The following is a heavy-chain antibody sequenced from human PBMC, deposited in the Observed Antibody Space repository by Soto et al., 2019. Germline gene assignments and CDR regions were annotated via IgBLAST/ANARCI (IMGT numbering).Heavy chain of an antibody. Sequence: ASVKVSCKVSGYTLTELSMHCVRQAPGKGLEWMGGFDPEDGETIYAQKFQGRVTMTEDTSTDTAYMELSSLRSEDTAVYYCATDLQSGWNYFDYWGQGTLVTVSS. CDR1: GYTLTELS. J-gene: IGHJ4*02. CDR2: FDPEDGET. V-gene: IGHV1-24*01. CDR3: ATDLQSGWNYFDY. D-gene: IGHD3-22*01.